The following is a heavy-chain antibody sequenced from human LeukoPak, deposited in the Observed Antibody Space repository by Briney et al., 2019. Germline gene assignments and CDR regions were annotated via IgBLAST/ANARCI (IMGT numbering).Heavy chain of an antibody. V-gene: IGHV3-53*01. Sequence: GGSLRLSCAASGFTFSSYAMHWVRQAPGKGLEWVSVIYSGGSTYYADSVKGRFTISRDNSKNTLYLQMNSLRAEDTAVYYCARDTAAGPYYYYYGMDVWGQGTTVTVSS. CDR2: IYSGGST. D-gene: IGHD6-13*01. J-gene: IGHJ6*02. CDR1: GFTFSSYA. CDR3: ARDTAAGPYYYYYGMDV.